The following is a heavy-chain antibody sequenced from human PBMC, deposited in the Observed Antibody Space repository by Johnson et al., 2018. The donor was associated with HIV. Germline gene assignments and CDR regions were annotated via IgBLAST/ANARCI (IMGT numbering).Heavy chain of an antibody. D-gene: IGHD2-21*02. CDR3: ARGLYSLAYCGGYCYPSYAFDI. CDR1: GFTFSSYA. CDR2: IAYDGSNK. Sequence: QVQLVESGGGVVQPGRSLRLSCAASGFTFSSYAMHWVRQAPGKGLEWVAVIAYDGSNKYYADSVKGRFTISRDNSKNTLYLQMNSLRAEDTAVYYCARGLYSLAYCGGYCYPSYAFDIWGQGTMVTVSS. V-gene: IGHV3-30-3*01. J-gene: IGHJ3*02.